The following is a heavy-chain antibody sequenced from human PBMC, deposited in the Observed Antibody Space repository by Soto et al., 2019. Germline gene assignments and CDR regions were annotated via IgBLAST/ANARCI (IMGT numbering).Heavy chain of an antibody. Sequence: PGGSLRLSCAASGFTFDDYAMHWVRQAPGKGLEWVSGISWNSGSIGYADSVKGRFTISRHNAKNSLYLQMNSLRAEDTALYYCAKSPFDSLIGHIRNWGQGTLVTVSS. CDR1: GFTFDDYA. V-gene: IGHV3-9*01. D-gene: IGHD3-9*01. CDR3: AKSPFDSLIGHIRN. J-gene: IGHJ4*02. CDR2: ISWNSGSI.